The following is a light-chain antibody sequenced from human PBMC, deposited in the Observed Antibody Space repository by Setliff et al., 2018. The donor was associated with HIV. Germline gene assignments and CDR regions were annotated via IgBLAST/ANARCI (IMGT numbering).Light chain of an antibody. Sequence: QSVLTQPASVSGSPGQSITISCTGTNSDVGAYNYVSWYQQHPGKAPKLVIYEVSNRPSGVSNRFSGPKSGNTASLTISGLQAEDEADYYCSAYSTLFIYIFGTGTKVTVL. CDR2: EVS. CDR3: SAYSTLFIYI. V-gene: IGLV2-14*01. J-gene: IGLJ1*01. CDR1: NSDVGAYNY.